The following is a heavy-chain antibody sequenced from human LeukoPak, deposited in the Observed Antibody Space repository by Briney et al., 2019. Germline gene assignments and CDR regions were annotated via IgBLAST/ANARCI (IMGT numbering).Heavy chain of an antibody. CDR3: ARPLYDYVWGSYRLDAFDI. CDR1: GFTFSSYS. CDR2: ISSSSSYI. Sequence: GGSLRLSCAASGFTFSSYSMNWVRQAPGKGLEWVSSISSSSSYIYYADSVKGRFTISRDNAKNSLYLQMNSLRAEDTAVYYCARPLYDYVWGSYRLDAFDIWGQGTMVTVSS. D-gene: IGHD3-16*02. J-gene: IGHJ3*02. V-gene: IGHV3-21*01.